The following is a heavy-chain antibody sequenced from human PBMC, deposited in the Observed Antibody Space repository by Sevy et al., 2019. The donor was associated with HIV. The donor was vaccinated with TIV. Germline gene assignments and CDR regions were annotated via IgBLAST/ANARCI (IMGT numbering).Heavy chain of an antibody. J-gene: IGHJ6*02. D-gene: IGHD2-8*01. Sequence: ASVKVSCKASGYTFTSYYMHWVRQAPGQGLEWMGIINPSGGSTSYAQKFQGRVTMTRDTSTSTVYMELSSLRSEDTAVYYCAREMGEYAMDYYYYYGMDVWGQGTTVTVSS. CDR1: GYTFTSYY. CDR3: AREMGEYAMDYYYYYGMDV. CDR2: INPSGGST. V-gene: IGHV1-46*01.